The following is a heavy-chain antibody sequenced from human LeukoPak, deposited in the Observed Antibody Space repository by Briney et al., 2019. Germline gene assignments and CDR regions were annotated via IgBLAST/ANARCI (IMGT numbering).Heavy chain of an antibody. CDR2: ISWKSDRI. J-gene: IGHJ4*02. D-gene: IGHD2-21*02. Sequence: GGSLRLSCAASGFTFDDYAMHWVRQAPGKGLEWVSGISWKSDRIGYADSVKGRFTISRDNAKNSLYLQMNSLRAEDTAVYYCARERVTGLDYWGQGTLVTVSS. CDR3: ARERVTGLDY. CDR1: GFTFDDYA. V-gene: IGHV3-9*01.